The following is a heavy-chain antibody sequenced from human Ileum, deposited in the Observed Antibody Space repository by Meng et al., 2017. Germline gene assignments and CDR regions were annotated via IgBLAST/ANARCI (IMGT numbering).Heavy chain of an antibody. CDR1: GGSISSSSYY. J-gene: IGHJ3*02. V-gene: IGHV4-39*07. Sequence: SKTLSLTCTVSGGSISSSSYYWGWIRQPPGKGLEWIGSIYYSGSTYYNPSLKSRVTISVDTSKNQFSLKLSSVTAADTAVYYCARGASDAFDIWGQGTMVTVSS. CDR2: IYYSGST. CDR3: ARGASDAFDI.